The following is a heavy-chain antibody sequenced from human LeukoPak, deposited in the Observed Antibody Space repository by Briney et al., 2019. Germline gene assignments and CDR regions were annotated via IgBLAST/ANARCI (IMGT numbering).Heavy chain of an antibody. CDR1: GFTFSSYE. CDR3: ARGSGSTSWDY. J-gene: IGHJ4*02. CDR2: ISSSGSTI. V-gene: IGHV3-48*03. Sequence: GGSLRLSCAASGFTFSSYEMNWVRQAPGKGLEWVSYISSSGSTIYYADSVKGRFTISRDNAKNSLYLQMNSLRAEDTAVYYCARGSGSTSWDYWGQGTLVTVSS. D-gene: IGHD2-2*01.